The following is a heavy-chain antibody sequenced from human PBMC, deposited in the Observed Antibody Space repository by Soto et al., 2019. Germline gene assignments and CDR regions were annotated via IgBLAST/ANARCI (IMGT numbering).Heavy chain of an antibody. J-gene: IGHJ4*02. D-gene: IGHD5-12*01. CDR1: GFTFSSYG. Sequence: PGGSLRLSCAASGFTFSSYGMHWVRQAPGEGLEWVAVIWYDGSNKYYADSVKGRFTISRDNSKNTLYLQMNSLRAEDTAVYYCARDPDIVATIPDYWGQGTLVTVSS. CDR2: IWYDGSNK. V-gene: IGHV3-33*01. CDR3: ARDPDIVATIPDY.